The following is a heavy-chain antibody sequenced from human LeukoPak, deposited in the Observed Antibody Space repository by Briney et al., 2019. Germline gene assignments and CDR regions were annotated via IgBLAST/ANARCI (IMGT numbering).Heavy chain of an antibody. V-gene: IGHV3-21*01. Sequence: GSLRLSCAASGFTFSSYSMNWVRQAPGKGLEWVSSISSSSSYIYYADSVKGRFTISRDNSKNIVFLQMNDLRTEDTAFYYCTRDSANYHFAYWGQGALVTVSS. CDR1: GFTFSSYS. CDR3: TRDSANYHFAY. J-gene: IGHJ4*02. CDR2: ISSSSSYI. D-gene: IGHD4/OR15-4a*01.